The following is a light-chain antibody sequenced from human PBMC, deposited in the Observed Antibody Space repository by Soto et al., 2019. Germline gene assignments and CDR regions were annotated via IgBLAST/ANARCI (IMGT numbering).Light chain of an antibody. CDR3: QQYNSYSWT. Sequence: IQMTQSLSTRSASVGDRVTITCRASQSIGNHLNWYQHKPGKAPILLIYAASSLQSGVPSRFSGSGSGTEFTLTISSLQPDDFATYYCQQYNSYSWTFGQATKVDIK. CDR1: QSIGNH. V-gene: IGKV1-5*01. J-gene: IGKJ1*01. CDR2: AAS.